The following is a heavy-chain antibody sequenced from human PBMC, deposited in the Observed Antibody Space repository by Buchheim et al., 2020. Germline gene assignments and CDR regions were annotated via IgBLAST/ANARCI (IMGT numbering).Heavy chain of an antibody. J-gene: IGHJ4*02. Sequence: QVQLVESGGGVVQPGRSLRLSCAASGFTFSSYGMHWVRQAPGKGLEWVAVIWYDGSNKYYADSVKGRFTISRDNSKNTLYLQMNSLRAEDTAVYYCARAGGYSYGSFDYWGQGTL. V-gene: IGHV3-33*01. CDR2: IWYDGSNK. CDR3: ARAGGYSYGSFDY. D-gene: IGHD5-18*01. CDR1: GFTFSSYG.